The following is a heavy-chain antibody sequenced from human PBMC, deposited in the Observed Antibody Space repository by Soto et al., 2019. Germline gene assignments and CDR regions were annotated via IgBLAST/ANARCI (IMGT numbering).Heavy chain of an antibody. J-gene: IGHJ4*02. Sequence: GGSLRLSCAASGFTLSFHTMHWFRQAPGKGLEWVSYISGTSDRIYYTDSVKGRFTISRDNAKNSFYLQMDSLRGEDTAVYFWGRDSAYLISDKGGKGTLVPVSS. D-gene: IGHD2-8*01. CDR3: GRDSAYLISDK. CDR1: GFTLSFHT. CDR2: ISGTSDRI. V-gene: IGHV3-48*01.